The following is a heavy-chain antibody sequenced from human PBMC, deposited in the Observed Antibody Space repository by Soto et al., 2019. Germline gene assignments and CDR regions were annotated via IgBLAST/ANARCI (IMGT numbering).Heavy chain of an antibody. J-gene: IGHJ6*02. CDR2: IDPSDSYT. CDR3: ARVCCSGGKRYPVGSAYYGMDV. D-gene: IGHD2-15*01. CDR1: AYSFTSHR. V-gene: IGHV5-10-1*01. Sequence: PGESLKISRKGLAYSFTSHRLRRVRQMHGKGLEWMGRIDPSDSYTNYSPSHQGHVTISADKSISTAYLQWSSLKAWGTAMYYCARVCCSGGKRYPVGSAYYGMDVWGQGTTVTVSS.